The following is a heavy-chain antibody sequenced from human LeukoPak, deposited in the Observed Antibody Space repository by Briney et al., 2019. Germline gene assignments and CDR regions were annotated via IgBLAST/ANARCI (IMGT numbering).Heavy chain of an antibody. V-gene: IGHV1-69*06. J-gene: IGHJ3*02. CDR3: AXXXXXXGVCYDDRGAFDI. Sequence: ASVKVSCKASGGTFSNYAINWVRQASGQGLEWMGEIIPIFGTTKYAQRFQGRVTITADKSTSTAYMELSSLRSEDTAVYYCAXXXXXXGVCYDDRGAFDIWGQGTMVTVSS. CDR2: IIPIFGTT. CDR1: GGTFSNYA. D-gene: IGHD2-8*01.